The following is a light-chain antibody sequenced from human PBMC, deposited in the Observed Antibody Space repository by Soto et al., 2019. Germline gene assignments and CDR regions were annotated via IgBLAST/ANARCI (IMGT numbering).Light chain of an antibody. CDR3: QQYTGPPTT. J-gene: IGKJ5*01. Sequence: EIVLTQSPGTLSLSAGERATLSCRASQSVSSSYLAWYQQKLGQAPRLLIYGASSRASGIPDRFSGSGSGTDFTLTITRLEPEDSAVYFCQQYTGPPTTFGQGTRLEIK. CDR1: QSVSSSY. CDR2: GAS. V-gene: IGKV3-20*01.